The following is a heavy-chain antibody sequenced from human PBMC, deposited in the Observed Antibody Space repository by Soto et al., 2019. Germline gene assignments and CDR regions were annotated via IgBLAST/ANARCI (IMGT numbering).Heavy chain of an antibody. CDR2: IYYSGST. V-gene: IGHV4-59*08. CDR3: ARHTAGSYMDV. Sequence: PSETLSLTCTVSGGSISSYYWSWFRQPPGKGLEWIGYIYYSGSTNYNPSLESRVSVSVDTSKNQFSLKLSSVTAADTAVYYCARHTAGSYMDVWGKEAAVTVSS. CDR1: GGSISSYY. D-gene: IGHD4-17*01. J-gene: IGHJ6*03.